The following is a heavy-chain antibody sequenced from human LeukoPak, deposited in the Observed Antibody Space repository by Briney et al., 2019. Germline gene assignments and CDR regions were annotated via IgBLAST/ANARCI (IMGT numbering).Heavy chain of an antibody. J-gene: IGHJ4*02. D-gene: IGHD3-22*01. CDR3: VRDHQLYYYDSSGYRLSV. CDR2: IIPIFGTA. CDR1: GGTFSSYA. V-gene: IGHV1-69*05. Sequence: SSVKVSCKASGGTFSSYAISWVRQAPGQGLEWMGRIIPIFGTANYAQKFQGRVTITTDESTSTAYMELSSLRSEDTAVYYCVRDHQLYYYDSSGYRLSVWGQGTLVTVSS.